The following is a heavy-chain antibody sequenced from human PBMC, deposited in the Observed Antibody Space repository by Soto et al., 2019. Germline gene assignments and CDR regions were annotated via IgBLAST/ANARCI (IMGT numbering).Heavy chain of an antibody. CDR2: ISKGGSNL. D-gene: IGHD6-19*01. V-gene: IGHV3-30-3*01. CDR3: AREVEYTSAFGISSSFDY. J-gene: IGHJ4*02. CDR1: GFTLSSYA. Sequence: PGGSLRLSCAASGFTLSSYAIHWVRQAPGKGLEWVTVISKGGSNLYFADSVKGRFTISRDNSKSTLYLQMNSLRSEDTAVYYCAREVEYTSAFGISSSFDYWGQGTLVTVSS.